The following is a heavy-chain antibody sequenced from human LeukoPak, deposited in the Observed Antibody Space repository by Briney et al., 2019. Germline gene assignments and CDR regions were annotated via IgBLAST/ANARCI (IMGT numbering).Heavy chain of an antibody. V-gene: IGHV3-20*04. J-gene: IGHJ6*03. CDR1: GFTFDDYG. CDR3: ARSRYSGYERYYMDV. D-gene: IGHD5-12*01. Sequence: SGGSLRLSCAASGFTFDDYGMSWVRQAPGKGLEWVSGINWNGGSTGYADSVKGRFTISRDNAKNSLYLQMNSLRAEDTAVYYCARSRYSGYERYYMDVWGKGTTVTISS. CDR2: INWNGGST.